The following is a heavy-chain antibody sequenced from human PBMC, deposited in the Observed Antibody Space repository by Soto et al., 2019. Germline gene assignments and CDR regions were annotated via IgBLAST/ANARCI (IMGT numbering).Heavy chain of an antibody. J-gene: IGHJ5*02. V-gene: IGHV4-38-2*02. Sequence: SETLSLTCAVSGYSISSGYYWGWVRQPPGKGLEWIGSVYRGGSTSYNPSLKSRVTISQDTSKNQFSLKMNSVTPSDTAVYYCARDWGPYWFDPWGQGILVTVSS. D-gene: IGHD3-16*01. CDR2: VYRGGST. CDR1: GYSISSGYY. CDR3: ARDWGPYWFDP.